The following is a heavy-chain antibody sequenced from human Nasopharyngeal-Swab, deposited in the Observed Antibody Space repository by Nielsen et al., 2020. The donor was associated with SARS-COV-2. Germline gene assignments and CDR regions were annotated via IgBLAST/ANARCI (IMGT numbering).Heavy chain of an antibody. CDR3: ARVDSSGLHWFDP. J-gene: IGHJ5*02. V-gene: IGHV1-18*01. D-gene: IGHD6-19*01. Sequence: ASVKVSCKASGYTFSSYGISWVRQAPGQGLEWMGWISAYNGNTNYAQKLQGRVTLTTDTSTSTAYMELRSLRSDDTAVYYCARVDSSGLHWFDPWGQGTLVTVSS. CDR2: ISAYNGNT. CDR1: GYTFSSYG.